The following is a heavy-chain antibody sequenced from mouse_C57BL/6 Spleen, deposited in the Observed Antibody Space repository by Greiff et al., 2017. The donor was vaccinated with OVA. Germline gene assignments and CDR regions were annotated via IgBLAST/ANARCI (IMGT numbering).Heavy chain of an antibody. CDR3: AVRLRYAMDY. D-gene: IGHD1-1*01. J-gene: IGHJ4*01. CDR2: ISSGSSTI. Sequence: EVMLVESGGGLVKPGGSLKLSCAASGFTFSDYGMHWVRQAPEKGLEWVAYISSGSSTIYYADTVKGRFTISRDNAKNTLFLQMTSLRSEDTAMYYCAVRLRYAMDYWGQGTSVTVSS. CDR1: GFTFSDYG. V-gene: IGHV5-17*01.